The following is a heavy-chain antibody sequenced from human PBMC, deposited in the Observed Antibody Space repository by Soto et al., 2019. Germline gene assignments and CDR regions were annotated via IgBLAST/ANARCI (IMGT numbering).Heavy chain of an antibody. CDR3: ARGYYDSSGYPRDAFDI. J-gene: IGHJ3*02. CDR1: GWSLRSYH. D-gene: IGHD3-22*01. V-gene: IGHV4-59*01. CDR2: IYYSGST. Sequence: SETLSLTCPGSGWSLRSYHWSWIRHPPGKGLEWIGYIYYSGSTNYNPSLKSRVTISVDTSKNQFSLKLSSVIAADTAVYYCARGYYDSSGYPRDAFDIWGQGTMVTVSS.